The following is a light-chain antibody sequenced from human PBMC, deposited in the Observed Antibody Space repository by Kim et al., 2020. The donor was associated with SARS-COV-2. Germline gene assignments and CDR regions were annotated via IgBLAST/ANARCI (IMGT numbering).Light chain of an antibody. CDR2: GTS. CDR3: QQYGTSPRT. J-gene: IGKJ4*01. CDR1: QSVSSSY. V-gene: IGKV3-20*01. Sequence: SPGQGATLSCRASQSVSSSYLAWYQQKSGQAPRLVIYGTSTRATGIPDRFSGRGSGTDFTLTISRLEPEDFAVYYCQQYGTSPRTFGGGTKVDIK.